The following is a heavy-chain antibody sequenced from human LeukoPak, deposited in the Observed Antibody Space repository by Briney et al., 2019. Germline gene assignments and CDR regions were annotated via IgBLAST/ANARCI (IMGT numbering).Heavy chain of an antibody. D-gene: IGHD2-2*01. Sequence: SETLSLTCTVSGGSISSSSYYWGWIRQPPGKGLEWIGSIYHSGSTYYNPSLKSRVTISVDTSKNQLSLKLSSVTAADTAVYYCARQPAAKVYYYYYYMDVWGKGTTVTISS. CDR1: GGSISSSSYY. V-gene: IGHV4-39*01. CDR3: ARQPAAKVYYYYYYMDV. J-gene: IGHJ6*03. CDR2: IYHSGST.